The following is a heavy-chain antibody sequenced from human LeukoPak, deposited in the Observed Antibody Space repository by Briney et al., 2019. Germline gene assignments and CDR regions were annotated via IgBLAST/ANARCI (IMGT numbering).Heavy chain of an antibody. CDR2: ISYDGSNK. D-gene: IGHD6-13*01. CDR3: ASWQQLDDY. J-gene: IGHJ4*02. V-gene: IGHV3-30-3*01. CDR1: GFTFSSYA. Sequence: PGRSLRLSCAASGFTFSSYAMHWVRQAPGKGLEWVAVISYDGSNKYYADSVKGRFTISRDNSKNTLYLQMNSLRAEDTAVYYCASWQQLDDYWGQGTLVTVSS.